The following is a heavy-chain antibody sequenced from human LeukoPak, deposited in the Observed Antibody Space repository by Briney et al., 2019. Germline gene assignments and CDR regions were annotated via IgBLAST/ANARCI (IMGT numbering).Heavy chain of an antibody. CDR2: IGGSGGSA. V-gene: IGHV3-23*01. J-gene: IGHJ4*02. CDR3: ARVRAWNYVHLDY. Sequence: PGGSLRLSCAASGFTLSSYAMSWVRQAPGKGLEWVSAIGGSGGSAYYADSVKGRFTISRDNSKNTLYLQMNSLRAEDTAVYYCARVRAWNYVHLDYWGQGTLVTVSS. CDR1: GFTLSSYA. D-gene: IGHD1-7*01.